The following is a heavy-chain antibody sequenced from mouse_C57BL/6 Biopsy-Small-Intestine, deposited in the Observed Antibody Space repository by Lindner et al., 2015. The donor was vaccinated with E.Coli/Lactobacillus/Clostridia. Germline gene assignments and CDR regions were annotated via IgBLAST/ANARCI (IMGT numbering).Heavy chain of an antibody. D-gene: IGHD1-1*01. J-gene: IGHJ2*01. Sequence: VQLQESGPELVKPGASVKISCKASGYAFSSSWMNWVKQRPGEGLEWIGRIYPGDGDTDYSGKFKGKATLTADKSSSTAYMQLSSLTSEDSAVYFCAPFITTVDYYFDQWGQGTTLTVSS. CDR2: IYPGDGDT. CDR3: APFITTVDYYFDQ. CDR1: GYAFSSSW. V-gene: IGHV1-82*01.